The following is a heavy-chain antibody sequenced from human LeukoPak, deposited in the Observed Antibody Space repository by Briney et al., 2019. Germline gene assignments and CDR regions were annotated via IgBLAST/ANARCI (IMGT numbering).Heavy chain of an antibody. CDR3: TTDLSYIVVVVAESDAFDI. D-gene: IGHD2-15*01. CDR1: GGSISSYY. J-gene: IGHJ3*02. V-gene: IGHV4-59*01. Sequence: NPSETLSLTCTVSGGSISSYYWSWIRQPPGKGLEWIGYIYYSGSTNYNPSLKSRVTISVDTSKNQFSLKLSSVTAEDTAVYYCTTDLSYIVVVVAESDAFDIWGQGTMVTVSS. CDR2: IYYSGST.